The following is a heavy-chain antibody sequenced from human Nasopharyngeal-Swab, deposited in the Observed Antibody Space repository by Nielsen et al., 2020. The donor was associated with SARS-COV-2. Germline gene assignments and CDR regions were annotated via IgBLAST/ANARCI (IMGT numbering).Heavy chain of an antibody. J-gene: IGHJ6*02. Sequence: WIRQPSGKGLEWVSYISSSSSTIYYADSVKGRFTISRDNAKNSLYLQMNSRRDEDTAVYYCARERELRGVYYYYYGMDVWGQGTTVTVSS. V-gene: IGHV3-48*02. CDR3: ARERELRGVYYYYYGMDV. D-gene: IGHD1-26*01. CDR2: ISSSSSTI.